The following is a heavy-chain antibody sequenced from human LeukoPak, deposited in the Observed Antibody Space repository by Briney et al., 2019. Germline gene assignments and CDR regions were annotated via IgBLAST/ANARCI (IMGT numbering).Heavy chain of an antibody. J-gene: IGHJ4*02. CDR2: ISSSGSTI. Sequence: PGGTLRLSCAASGFTFSDYYMSWRRQAPGKGLEGVSYISSSGSTIYYADSVKGRFTISRDNAKNSLYLQMNSLRAEDTAVYYCARDMGREVYSSSPDYWGQGTLVTVSS. CDR3: ARDMGREVYSSSPDY. D-gene: IGHD6-13*01. V-gene: IGHV3-11*01. CDR1: GFTFSDYY.